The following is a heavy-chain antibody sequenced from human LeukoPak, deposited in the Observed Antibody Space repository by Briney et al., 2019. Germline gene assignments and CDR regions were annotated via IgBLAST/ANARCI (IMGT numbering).Heavy chain of an antibody. CDR1: GFTFSSYG. CDR3: AKEEQYSYAI. J-gene: IGHJ4*02. Sequence: GGSLRLSCAASGFTFSSYGMHWVRQAPGXGLEWVAVISYDGSNKYYADSVKGRFTISRDNSKNTLYLQMNSLRAEDTAVYYCAKEEQYSYAIWGQGTLVTVSS. CDR2: ISYDGSNK. V-gene: IGHV3-30*18. D-gene: IGHD5-18*01.